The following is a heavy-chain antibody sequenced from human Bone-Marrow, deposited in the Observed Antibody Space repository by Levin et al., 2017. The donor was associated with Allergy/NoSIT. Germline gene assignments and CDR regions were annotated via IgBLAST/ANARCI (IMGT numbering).Heavy chain of an antibody. CDR2: ISGSGGNT. Sequence: AASVKVSCAASGFIFRNYAMNWVRQAPGKGLEWVSQISGSGGNTHYADSVKGRFTFSRDNSKNTLYLQMNSLRVEDTAVYYCAGYDTSAYHSPFDYWGQGTLVTVSS. CDR1: GFIFRNYA. J-gene: IGHJ4*02. V-gene: IGHV3-23*01. D-gene: IGHD3-22*01. CDR3: AGYDTSAYHSPFDY.